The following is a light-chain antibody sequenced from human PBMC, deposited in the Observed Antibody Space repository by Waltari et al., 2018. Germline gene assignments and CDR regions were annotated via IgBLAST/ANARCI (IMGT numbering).Light chain of an antibody. Sequence: QSALTQPPSASGSPGQSVTISCPGTSSDVGGSNYVSWYQQHPGKAPKVMIYEVNKRPSGVPDRFSGSKSGNTASLTVSGLQAEDEADYYCSSYAGSNNLLFGGGTKLTVL. CDR2: EVN. V-gene: IGLV2-8*01. J-gene: IGLJ2*01. CDR3: SSYAGSNNLL. CDR1: SSDVGGSNY.